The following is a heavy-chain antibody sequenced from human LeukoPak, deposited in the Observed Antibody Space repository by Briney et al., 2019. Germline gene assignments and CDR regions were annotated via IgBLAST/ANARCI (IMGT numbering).Heavy chain of an antibody. CDR1: GFTFSSSYS. CDR2: TSLTTTTV. J-gene: IGHJ4*02. V-gene: IGHV3-48*01. CDR3: ARDGDWAFDY. D-gene: IGHD2-21*02. Sequence: GGSLRLSCAASGFTFSSSYSMNWVRQAPGKGLEWVAHTSLTTTTVSYADSVKGRFTMSRDNAKNSLFLQMNSLRAEDTAVYYCARDGDWAFDYWGRGTLVTVSS.